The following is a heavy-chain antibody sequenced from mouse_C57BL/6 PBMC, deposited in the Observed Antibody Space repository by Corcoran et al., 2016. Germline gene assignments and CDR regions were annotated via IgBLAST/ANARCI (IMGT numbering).Heavy chain of an antibody. Sequence: QIQLVQSGPELKKPGETVKISCKASGYTFTTYGMRWVKQAPGKGLQWMGWINTYSGVPTYADDFKGRFAFSLETSARTAYLQINNRKKEDTATYFCARNDYGSPWFAYWGQGTLVTVSA. V-gene: IGHV9-3*01. CDR3: ARNDYGSPWFAY. CDR2: INTYSGVP. J-gene: IGHJ3*01. CDR1: GYTFTTYG. D-gene: IGHD1-1*01.